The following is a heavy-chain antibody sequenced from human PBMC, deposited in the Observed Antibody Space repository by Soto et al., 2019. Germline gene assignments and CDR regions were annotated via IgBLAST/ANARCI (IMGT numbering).Heavy chain of an antibody. CDR3: ARGLQVPAYDEGWFDP. V-gene: IGHV4-30-4*01. CDR1: GGSISSGDYY. CDR2: IYYSGST. Sequence: PSETLSLTYTVSGGSISSGDYYWSWIRQPPGKGLEWIGYIYYSGSTYYNPSLKSRVTISVDTSKNQFSLKLSSVTAADTAVYYCARGLQVPAYDEGWFDPWGQGTLVTVSS. J-gene: IGHJ5*02. D-gene: IGHD2-2*01.